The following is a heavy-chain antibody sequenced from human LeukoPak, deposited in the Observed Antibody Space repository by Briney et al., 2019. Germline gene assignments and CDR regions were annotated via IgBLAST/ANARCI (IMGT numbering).Heavy chain of an antibody. CDR2: ISAYNGNT. CDR3: AREGYYYDSSGYYVLIDY. D-gene: IGHD3-22*01. V-gene: IGHV1-18*01. CDR1: GGTFSSYA. J-gene: IGHJ4*02. Sequence: ASVKVSCKASGGTFSSYAISWVRQAPGQGLEWMGWISAYNGNTNYAQKLQGRVTMTTDTSTSTAYMELRSLRSDDTAVYYCAREGYYYDSSGYYVLIDYWGQGTLVTVSS.